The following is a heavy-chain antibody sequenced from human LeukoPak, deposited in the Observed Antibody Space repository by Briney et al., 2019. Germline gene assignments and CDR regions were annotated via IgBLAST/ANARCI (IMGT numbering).Heavy chain of an antibody. D-gene: IGHD3-3*01. CDR2: IVVGSGNT. J-gene: IGHJ3*02. CDR3: AAGGYYDFWSGYFTFDI. CDR1: GFTFTSSA. V-gene: IGHV1-58*02. Sequence: ASVKVSCKASGFTFTSSAMQWVRQARGQRLEWIGWIVVGSGNTNYAQKFQERVTITRDVSTSTAYMELSSLRSEDTAVYYCAAGGYYDFWSGYFTFDIWGQGTMVTVSS.